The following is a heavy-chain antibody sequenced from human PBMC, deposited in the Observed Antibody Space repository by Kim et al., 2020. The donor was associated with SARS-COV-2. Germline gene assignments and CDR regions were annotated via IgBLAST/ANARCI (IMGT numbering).Heavy chain of an antibody. J-gene: IGHJ4*02. CDR2: ISSRGMTK. V-gene: IGHV3-48*03. D-gene: IGHD2-15*01. CDR3: ARTGSGRGNYFDY. Sequence: GGSLRLSCAASGFTFSSYEMNWVRQAPGKGLEWVSYISSRGMTKYYADSVKGRFTISRDNAKNSVYLQMNSLRAEDTAVYYWARTGSGRGNYFDYWGQGILVTVSS. CDR1: GFTFSSYE.